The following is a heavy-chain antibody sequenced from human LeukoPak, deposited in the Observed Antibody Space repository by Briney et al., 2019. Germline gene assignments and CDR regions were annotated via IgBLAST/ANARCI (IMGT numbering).Heavy chain of an antibody. Sequence: AASVKVSCKASGYTFTSYAMHWARQAPGQRLEWMGWINAGNGNTKYSQKFQGRVTITRDTSASTAYMELSSLRSKDTAVYYCARDRRMVRGSSHYFQHWGQGTLVTVSS. CDR2: INAGNGNT. V-gene: IGHV1-3*01. CDR1: GYTFTSYA. D-gene: IGHD3-10*01. CDR3: ARDRRMVRGSSHYFQH. J-gene: IGHJ1*01.